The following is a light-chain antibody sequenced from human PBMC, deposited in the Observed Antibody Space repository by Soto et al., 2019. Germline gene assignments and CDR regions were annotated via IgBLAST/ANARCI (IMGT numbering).Light chain of an antibody. V-gene: IGKV3-20*01. CDR1: QRVSSSY. CDR3: QHYGSSRKT. J-gene: IGKJ3*01. CDR2: GVS. Sequence: EIVLTQSPGTLSLSPGERATLSCRASQRVSSSYLAWYQQKPGQAPRLLIYGVSSRATGIPDRFSGSGSGTDFTLTISSLEPEDFAVYYCQHYGSSRKTLRPGTQVDI.